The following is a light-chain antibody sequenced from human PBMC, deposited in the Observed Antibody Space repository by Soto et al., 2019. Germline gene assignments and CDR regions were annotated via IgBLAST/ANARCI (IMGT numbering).Light chain of an antibody. V-gene: IGLV1-44*01. J-gene: IGLJ1*01. CDR1: SSSIGSNT. CDR3: AAWDDSLNGYV. Sequence: QSVLTQPPSASGTPGQRVTISCSGSSSSIGSNTVTWYHQLPGTAPKLLIHSSNQRPSGVPDRFSGSKSGTSASLAISGLQSEDESDYYWAAWDDSLNGYVFASGTKVXV. CDR2: SSN.